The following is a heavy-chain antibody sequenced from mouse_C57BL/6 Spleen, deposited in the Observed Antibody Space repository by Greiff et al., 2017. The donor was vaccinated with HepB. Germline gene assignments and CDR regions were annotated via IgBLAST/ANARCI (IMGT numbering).Heavy chain of an antibody. CDR2: IYPGSGST. CDR1: GYTFTSYW. CDR3: AREPIYYDYDVGY. J-gene: IGHJ2*01. V-gene: IGHV1-55*01. Sequence: QVQLQQSGAELVKPGASVKMSCKASGYTFTSYWITWVKQRPGQGLEWIGDIYPGSGSTNYNEKFKSKATLTVDTSSSTAYMQLSSLTSEDSAVYYCAREPIYYDYDVGYWGQGTTLTVSS. D-gene: IGHD2-4*01.